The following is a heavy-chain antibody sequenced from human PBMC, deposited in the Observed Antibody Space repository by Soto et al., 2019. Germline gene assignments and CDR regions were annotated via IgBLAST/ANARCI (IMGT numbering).Heavy chain of an antibody. V-gene: IGHV3-30-3*01. Sequence: GGSLRLSCAASGFTFSSYAMHWVRQAPGKGLEWVAVISYDGSNKYYADSVKGRFTISRDNSKNTLYLQMNSLRAEDTAVYYCARDGQRAAGTDYYYGMDVWGQGTTVTVSS. CDR2: ISYDGSNK. CDR1: GFTFSSYA. CDR3: ARDGQRAAGTDYYYGMDV. D-gene: IGHD6-13*01. J-gene: IGHJ6*02.